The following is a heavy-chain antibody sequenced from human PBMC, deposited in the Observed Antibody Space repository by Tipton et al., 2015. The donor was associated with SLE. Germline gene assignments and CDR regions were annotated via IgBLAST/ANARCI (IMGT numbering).Heavy chain of an antibody. Sequence: SLRLSCTASGFTFGDYAMSWVRQAPGKGLEWVGFIRSKAYGGTTEYAASVKGRFTISRDDSKSIAYLQMNSLKTEDTAVYYCTRVGDCGGDCYSWDYWGQGTLVTVSS. V-gene: IGHV3-49*04. J-gene: IGHJ4*02. CDR2: IRSKAYGGTT. D-gene: IGHD2-21*01. CDR3: TRVGDCGGDCYSWDY. CDR1: GFTFGDYA.